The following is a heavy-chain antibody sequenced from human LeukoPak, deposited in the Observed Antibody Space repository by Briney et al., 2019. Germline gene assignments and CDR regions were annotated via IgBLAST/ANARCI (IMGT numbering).Heavy chain of an antibody. CDR3: ARHSGGSTWSDGFDI. D-gene: IGHD6-13*01. CDR2: IYPGDSDT. Sequence: GESLKISCKGSGYSFTSYWIGWVRQMPGKGLEWMGIIYPGDSDTRYSPSFQGQVTISADKSISTAYLQWSSLKASDTAIYYCARHSGGSTWSDGFDIWGQGTMVTVSS. V-gene: IGHV5-51*01. J-gene: IGHJ3*02. CDR1: GYSFTSYW.